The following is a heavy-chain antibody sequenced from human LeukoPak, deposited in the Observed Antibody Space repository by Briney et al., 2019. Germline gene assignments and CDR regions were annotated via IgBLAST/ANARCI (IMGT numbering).Heavy chain of an antibody. D-gene: IGHD3-16*01. CDR2: SSGSGGNT. V-gene: IGHV3-23*01. Sequence: PGGSLSLLCAASGFTFSTYAMSWVRQAPGKGLEWVSGSSGSGGNTYYADSVKGRFTISRDNSKSTLYLQMNSLRVEDTAVYYCAKDRGEYVFAYWGPGTPVSVSS. CDR1: GFTFSTYA. J-gene: IGHJ4*02. CDR3: AKDRGEYVFAY.